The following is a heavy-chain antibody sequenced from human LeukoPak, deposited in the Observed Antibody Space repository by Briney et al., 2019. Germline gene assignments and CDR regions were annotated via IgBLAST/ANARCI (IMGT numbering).Heavy chain of an antibody. CDR1: GGTFSGYA. CDR2: IIPILGIA. J-gene: IGHJ6*02. Sequence: SVKVSCKASGGTFSGYAISWVRQAPGQGLEWMGRIIPILGIANYAQKFQGRVTITADKSTSTAYMELSSLRSEDTAVYYCARELLWFGELFHNYYYYGMDVWGQGTTVTVSS. V-gene: IGHV1-69*04. CDR3: ARELLWFGELFHNYYYYGMDV. D-gene: IGHD3-10*01.